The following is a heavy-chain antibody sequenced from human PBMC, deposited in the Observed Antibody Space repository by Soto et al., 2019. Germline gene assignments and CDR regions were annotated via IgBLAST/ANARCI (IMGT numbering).Heavy chain of an antibody. CDR2: ISSSSSYI. Sequence: EVQLVESGGGLVKPGGSLRLSCAASGFTFSSYSMNWVRQAPGKGLEWVSSISSSSSYIYYADSVKGRFTISRDNAKNSLYLQMNSLRAEDTAVYYCARSRLGVRGVISYYYYGIDVWGQGTTVTVSS. D-gene: IGHD3-10*01. V-gene: IGHV3-21*01. CDR1: GFTFSSYS. CDR3: ARSRLGVRGVISYYYYGIDV. J-gene: IGHJ6*02.